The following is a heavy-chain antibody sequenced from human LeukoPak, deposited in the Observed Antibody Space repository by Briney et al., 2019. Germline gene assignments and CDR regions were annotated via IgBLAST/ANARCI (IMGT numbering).Heavy chain of an antibody. CDR1: GFTFSSYA. CDR3: ARDLRGDIVVVVAATFDY. Sequence: PGRPLRLSCAASGFTFSSYAMHWVRQAPGKGLEWVAVISYDGSNKYYADSVKGRFTISRDNSKNTLYLQMNSLRAEDTAVYYCARDLRGDIVVVVAATFDYWGQGTLVTVSS. D-gene: IGHD2-15*01. J-gene: IGHJ4*02. CDR2: ISYDGSNK. V-gene: IGHV3-30-3*01.